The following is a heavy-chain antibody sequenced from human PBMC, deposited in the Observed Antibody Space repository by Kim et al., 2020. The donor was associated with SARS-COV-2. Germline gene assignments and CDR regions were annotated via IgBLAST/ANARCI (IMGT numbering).Heavy chain of an antibody. Sequence: AHSEKGRLSISRDHSQNTLYLQMNSLRAEDTAVYYCATVIFYYDAGYFKNWGQGTLVIVSS. CDR3: ATVIFYYDAGYFKN. D-gene: IGHD3-22*01. J-gene: IGHJ1*01. V-gene: IGHV3-66*01.